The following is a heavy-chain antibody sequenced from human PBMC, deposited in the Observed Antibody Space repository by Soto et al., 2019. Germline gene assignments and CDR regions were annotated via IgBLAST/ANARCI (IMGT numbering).Heavy chain of an antibody. CDR3: ARDIGQQWLVNYFDY. Sequence: ASVKVSCKASGYTFTSYGISWVRQAPGQGLEWMGWISAYNGNTNYAQKLQGRVTMTTDTSTSTAYMELRSLRSDDTAVYYCARDIGQQWLVNYFDYWGQGTLVTVSS. J-gene: IGHJ4*02. D-gene: IGHD6-19*01. V-gene: IGHV1-18*01. CDR1: GYTFTSYG. CDR2: ISAYNGNT.